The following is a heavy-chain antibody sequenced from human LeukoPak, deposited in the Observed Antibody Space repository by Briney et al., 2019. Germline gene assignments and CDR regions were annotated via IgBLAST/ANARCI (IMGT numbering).Heavy chain of an antibody. J-gene: IGHJ6*02. CDR1: GGSISSGGYY. V-gene: IGHV4-31*03. CDR2: IYYSGST. Sequence: SETLSLTCTVSGGSISSGGYYWSWIRQHPGKGLEWIGYIYYSGSTYYNPSLKSRVTISVDTSKNQFSLKLSSVTAADTAVYYCAGVPGLRSYYYYYGMGVWGQGTTVTVSS. D-gene: IGHD2-8*01. CDR3: AGVPGLRSYYYYYGMGV.